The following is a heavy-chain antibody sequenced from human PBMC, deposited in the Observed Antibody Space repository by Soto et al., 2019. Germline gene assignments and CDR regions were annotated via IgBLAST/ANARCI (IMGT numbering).Heavy chain of an antibody. CDR3: ERAYGGNSGIDY. J-gene: IGHJ4*02. D-gene: IGHD2-21*02. Sequence: QVQLVQSGAEVKKPGASVKVSCKASGYTFTSYYMHWVRQAPGQGLEWMGIINPSGGSTSYAQKFQGRVSMSRDTSTSTVYRELSSLRSEDTAVYYCERAYGGNSGIDYWGQGTLVTVSS. CDR1: GYTFTSYY. V-gene: IGHV1-46*01. CDR2: INPSGGST.